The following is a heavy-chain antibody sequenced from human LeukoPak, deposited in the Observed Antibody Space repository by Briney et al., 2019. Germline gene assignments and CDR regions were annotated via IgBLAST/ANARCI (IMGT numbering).Heavy chain of an antibody. Sequence: ASVKVSCKASGYTFTNYFMYWVRQAPGQGREWMGIINPSGGSTTYAQKFQGRVTMTRDTSTSTVYMQLSSLRSEDTAVYYCARAYYYDTNGYYTGGDYWGQGTPVTVSS. J-gene: IGHJ4*02. CDR1: GYTFTNYF. CDR2: INPSGGST. V-gene: IGHV1-46*01. CDR3: ARAYYYDTNGYYTGGDY. D-gene: IGHD3-22*01.